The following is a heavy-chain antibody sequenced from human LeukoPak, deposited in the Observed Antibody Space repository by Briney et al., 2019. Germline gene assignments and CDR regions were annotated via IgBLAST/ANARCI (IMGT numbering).Heavy chain of an antibody. D-gene: IGHD6-13*01. CDR3: ARGPGSSWYLKVY. J-gene: IGHJ4*02. V-gene: IGHV4-59*02. Sequence: SETLSLTCTVSGGSVTSYYWSWIRQPPGKGLEWIGYIYYSASSNYNPSLNSRVTISVDTSKNQFSLQLSSVTAADTAVYYCARGPGSSWYLKVYWGQGTLVTVSS. CDR1: GGSVTSYY. CDR2: IYYSASS.